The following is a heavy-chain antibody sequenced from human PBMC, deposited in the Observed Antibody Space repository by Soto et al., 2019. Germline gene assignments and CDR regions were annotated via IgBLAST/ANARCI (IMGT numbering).Heavy chain of an antibody. J-gene: IGHJ4*02. V-gene: IGHV1-46*01. Sequence: QVQLVQSGAEVMKPGASVKVSCKASGYTFSSYYMHWVRQAAGQGVAWMGLIIPSGGSTSYAQKFQGRVTLTRDTSTSTVYMELSSLRSEDTAVYYCASGVMTTGCSLDYWGQGTLVTVSS. CDR1: GYTFSSYY. CDR2: IIPSGGST. CDR3: ASGVMTTGCSLDY. D-gene: IGHD4-17*01.